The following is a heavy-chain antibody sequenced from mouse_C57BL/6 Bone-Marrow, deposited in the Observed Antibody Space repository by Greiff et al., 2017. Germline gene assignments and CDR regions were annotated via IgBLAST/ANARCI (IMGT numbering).Heavy chain of an antibody. CDR1: GYTFTSYW. Sequence: QVQLQQPGAELVKPGASVKLSCKASGYTFTSYWMHWVKLRPGQSLVWIGMFHPNSGSTNSNEKFKSKATLTVDKSSSTSYMQLSSLASEDSAIYYCARLGGAYWGQGTLVTVSA. V-gene: IGHV1-64*01. J-gene: IGHJ3*01. CDR2: FHPNSGST. CDR3: ARLGGAY.